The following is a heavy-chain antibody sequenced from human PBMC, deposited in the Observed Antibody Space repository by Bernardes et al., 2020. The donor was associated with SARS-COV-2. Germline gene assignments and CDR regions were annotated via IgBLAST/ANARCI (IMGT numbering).Heavy chain of an antibody. Sequence: GASPKISCKGSGYSFTTYWIGWVRQMPGEGLEWMGLIYPGDSDTRYSPSLQGQVTISADKSISTAYLQWSSLKASDTAMYYCARGQYSGSFFRDFDYWGQGTLVTVST. J-gene: IGHJ4*02. V-gene: IGHV5-51*01. D-gene: IGHD1-26*01. CDR2: IYPGDSDT. CDR1: GYSFTTYW. CDR3: ARGQYSGSFFRDFDY.